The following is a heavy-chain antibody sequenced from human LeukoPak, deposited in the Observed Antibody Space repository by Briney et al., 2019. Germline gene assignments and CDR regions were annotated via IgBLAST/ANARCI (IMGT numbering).Heavy chain of an antibody. J-gene: IGHJ4*02. CDR3: AREVYGDYGVDY. D-gene: IGHD4-17*01. V-gene: IGHV3-21*01. CDR2: ISSSSSYI. CDR1: GFTFSSYS. Sequence: GGSLRLSCAASGFTFSSYSMNWVRQAQGKGLEWVSSISSSSSYIYYADSVKGRFTISRDNAKNSLYLQMNSLRAEDTAVYYCAREVYGDYGVDYWGQGTLVTVSS.